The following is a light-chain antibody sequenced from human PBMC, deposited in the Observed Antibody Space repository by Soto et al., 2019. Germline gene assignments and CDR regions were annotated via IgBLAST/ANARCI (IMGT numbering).Light chain of an antibody. CDR2: GAS. Sequence: EIVLTQSPGTLSLSPGERATLSCRASQSIASSYLAWFQQKPGQAPRLLIYGASSRATGIPDRFSGSGSRTDFTLTITRLEPEDFAVYYCQQYGSSPRFTFGPGTKSGYQT. J-gene: IGKJ3*01. CDR1: QSIASSY. V-gene: IGKV3-20*01. CDR3: QQYGSSPRFT.